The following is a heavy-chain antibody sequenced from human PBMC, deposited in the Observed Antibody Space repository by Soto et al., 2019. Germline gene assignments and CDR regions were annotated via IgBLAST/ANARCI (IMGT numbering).Heavy chain of an antibody. CDR1: GYTFTNYG. CDR3: ARDYDIWGEDWFDP. CDR2: ISGYNGDT. Sequence: QVQLVQSGGEMKKPGASVKVSCKASGYTFTNYGISWVRQAPGQGLEWVGWISGYNGDTNYAQKFQGRVIMTTDTSTSTAYMALRTLTSDDTAVYYCARDYDIWGEDWFDPWGQGTLVTVSS. J-gene: IGHJ5*02. V-gene: IGHV1-18*01. D-gene: IGHD3-9*01.